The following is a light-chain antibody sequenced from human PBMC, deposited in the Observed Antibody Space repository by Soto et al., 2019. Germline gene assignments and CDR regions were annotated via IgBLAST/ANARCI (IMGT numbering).Light chain of an antibody. Sequence: DIQMTQSPSTLSASVGDTVTITCRASQRVSRWLAWFQQKPGKAPQVVISRASTLESGVPSRFSGSGSGTEFAITITFLQPEYFATYYCQHYDSWWSFGQETKVE. CDR2: RAS. CDR3: QHYDSWWS. V-gene: IGKV1-5*03. CDR1: QRVSRW. J-gene: IGKJ1*01.